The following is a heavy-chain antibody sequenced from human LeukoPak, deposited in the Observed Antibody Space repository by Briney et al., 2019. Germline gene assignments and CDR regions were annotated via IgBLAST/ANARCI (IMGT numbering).Heavy chain of an antibody. V-gene: IGHV1-46*01. Sequence: ASVKVSCKASGYTFTSYYMHWVRQAPGQGLEWMGIINPSGGSTSYAQKFQGRVTMTRDTSTSTVYMELSSLTAADTAVYYCARSRYSYGYNFDYWGQGTLVTVSS. CDR2: INPSGGST. D-gene: IGHD5-18*01. CDR1: GYTFTSYY. J-gene: IGHJ4*02. CDR3: ARSRYSYGYNFDY.